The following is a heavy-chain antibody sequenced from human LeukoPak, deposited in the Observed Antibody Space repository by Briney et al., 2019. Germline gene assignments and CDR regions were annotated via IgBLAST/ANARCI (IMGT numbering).Heavy chain of an antibody. CDR3: ARGGETYYYDSSGYPAPFDY. D-gene: IGHD3-22*01. J-gene: IGHJ4*02. V-gene: IGHV4-38-2*02. Sequence: SETLSLTCTVSGYSISSGYYWGWIRQPPGKGLEWIGSINHSGSTNYNPSLKSRVTISVDTSKNQFSLKLSSVTAADTAVYYCARGGETYYYDSSGYPAPFDYWGQGTLVTVSS. CDR2: INHSGST. CDR1: GYSISSGYY.